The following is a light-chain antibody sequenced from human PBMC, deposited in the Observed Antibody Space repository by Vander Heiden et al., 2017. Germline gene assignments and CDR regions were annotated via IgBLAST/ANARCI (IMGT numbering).Light chain of an antibody. Sequence: EIVMTQSPATLSVSPGERATLSCRASQSVSTNLAWYQQKPGQGPRLLIFAASTRAPGVPDRISGSGYGTEFALTISSRQSEDFAVYFCQQYKYWPPWTFGQGTKVEIK. CDR1: QSVSTN. J-gene: IGKJ1*01. CDR2: AAS. CDR3: QQYKYWPPWT. V-gene: IGKV3-15*01.